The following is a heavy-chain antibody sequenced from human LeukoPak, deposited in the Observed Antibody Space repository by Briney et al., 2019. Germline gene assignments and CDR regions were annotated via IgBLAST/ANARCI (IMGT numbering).Heavy chain of an antibody. CDR3: ARVGRGIVVVPAAIGRGLFDY. CDR2: ISAYNGNT. D-gene: IGHD2-2*02. CDR1: GYTFTSYG. V-gene: IGHV1-18*01. J-gene: IGHJ4*02. Sequence: ASVKVSCKASGYTFTSYGISWVRQAPGQGLEWMGWISAYNGNTNYAQKLQGRVTMTTDTSTSTAYMELRSLRSDDTAVYYCARVGRGIVVVPAAIGRGLFDYWGQGTLVTVSS.